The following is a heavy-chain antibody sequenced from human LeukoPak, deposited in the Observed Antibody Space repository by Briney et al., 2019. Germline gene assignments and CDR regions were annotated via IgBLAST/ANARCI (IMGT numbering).Heavy chain of an antibody. D-gene: IGHD2-15*01. V-gene: IGHV4-34*01. Sequence: SETLSLTCAVYGGSFSGYYWSWIRQPPGKGLEWIGEINHSGCTNYNPSLKSRVTISVDTSKNQFSLKLSSVTAADTAVYYCARGPVVVAATPSYYYGMDVWGQGTTVTVSS. CDR3: ARGPVVVAATPSYYYGMDV. CDR1: GGSFSGYY. CDR2: INHSGCT. J-gene: IGHJ6*02.